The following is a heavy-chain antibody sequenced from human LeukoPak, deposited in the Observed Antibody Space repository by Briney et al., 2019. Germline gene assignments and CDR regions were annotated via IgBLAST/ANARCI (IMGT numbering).Heavy chain of an antibody. Sequence: TGGSLRLSCAASGFTFSSFEMNWVRQAPGRGLEWLSHISTSGGTKYYADSEKGRFTISRDNAENSVYLQMSGLTAEDTGLYYCARDATTAVGWVYMDVWGKGTTVTISS. CDR2: ISTSGGTK. J-gene: IGHJ6*03. CDR1: GFTFSSFE. V-gene: IGHV3-48*03. CDR3: ARDATTAVGWVYMDV. D-gene: IGHD6-13*01.